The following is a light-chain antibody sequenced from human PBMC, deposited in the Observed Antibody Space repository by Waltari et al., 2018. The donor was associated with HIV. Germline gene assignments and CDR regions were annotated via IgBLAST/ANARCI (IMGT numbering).Light chain of an antibody. CDR1: QRISTY. Sequence: DIQMTQSPSSLSASVGDSVTITCRASQRISTYLNWYQQKPGKAPKLLIYGASSLQSGVPSRFSGSGSGTDFTLTISNLQPEDFATYHCQENFEDGYTFGQGTKVELK. V-gene: IGKV1-39*01. CDR2: GAS. J-gene: IGKJ2*01. CDR3: QENFEDGYT.